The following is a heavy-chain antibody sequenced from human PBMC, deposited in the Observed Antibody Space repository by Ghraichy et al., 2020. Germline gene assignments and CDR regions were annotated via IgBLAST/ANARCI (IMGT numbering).Heavy chain of an antibody. J-gene: IGHJ4*02. D-gene: IGHD4-23*01. Sequence: GGSLRLSCAASGFSFSSYSMHWVRQAPGKGLECVASIISDSTYIYYADSVKGRFTISRDNAKNLLYLQMNSLRVDDTSMYYCMKGDGGGDCGKGTLVTVSS. CDR2: IISDSTYI. CDR3: MKGDGGGD. V-gene: IGHV3-21*01. CDR1: GFSFSSYS.